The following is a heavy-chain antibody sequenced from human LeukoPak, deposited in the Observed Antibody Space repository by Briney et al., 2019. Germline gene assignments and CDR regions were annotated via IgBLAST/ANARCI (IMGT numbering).Heavy chain of an antibody. V-gene: IGHV3-30*18. Sequence: PGGSLRLSCAASGFTFSSYGMHWVRQAPGKGLEWVAVISYDGSNKYYADSVKGRFTISRDNSKNTLYLQMNSLRAEDTAVYYCAKGGIVATIREAFDIWGQGTMVTVSS. D-gene: IGHD5-12*01. CDR2: ISYDGSNK. CDR1: GFTFSSYG. CDR3: AKGGIVATIREAFDI. J-gene: IGHJ3*02.